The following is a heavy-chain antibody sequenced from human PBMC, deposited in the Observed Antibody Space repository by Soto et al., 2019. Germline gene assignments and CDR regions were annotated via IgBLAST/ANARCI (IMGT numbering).Heavy chain of an antibody. Sequence: GGSLRLSCAASGFIFSNYEMHWVRQAPGKGLEWVSSISGDGDTIYNADSVRGRFTVSRDNAKKSLYLQMNSLRAEDTALYYCARDLGSGNFDYWGQGTLVTVSS. CDR2: ISGDGDTI. J-gene: IGHJ4*02. CDR1: GFIFSNYE. V-gene: IGHV3-48*03. D-gene: IGHD1-26*01. CDR3: ARDLGSGNFDY.